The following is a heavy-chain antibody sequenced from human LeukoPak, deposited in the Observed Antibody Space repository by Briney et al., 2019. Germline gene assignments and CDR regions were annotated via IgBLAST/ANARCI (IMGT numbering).Heavy chain of an antibody. V-gene: IGHV4-39*01. J-gene: IGHJ4*02. CDR1: GGSISSSSYY. Sequence: SETLSLTCTVSGGSISSSSYYWGWIRQPPGKGLEWIGSIYYSGSTHYNPSLKSRVTISVDTSKNQFSLKLSSVTAADTAVYYCASGYSGYDLGDYFDYWGQGTLVTVSS. CDR2: IYYSGST. CDR3: ASGYSGYDLGDYFDY. D-gene: IGHD5-12*01.